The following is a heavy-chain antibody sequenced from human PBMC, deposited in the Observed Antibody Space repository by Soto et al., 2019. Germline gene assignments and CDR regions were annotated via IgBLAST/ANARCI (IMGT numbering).Heavy chain of an antibody. J-gene: IGHJ6*02. Sequence: PGGSLRLSCAASGFIFSDHYMDWLRQTPGKGLEWVGRSRDKVHSYTTEYAASVKGRFTISRDDSKNSLYLQMSSLNTEDTAVYYCARGPGKAPDNYRYGLDVWGQGTTVTVSS. CDR2: SRDKVHSYTT. CDR3: ARGPGKAPDNYRYGLDV. D-gene: IGHD3-10*01. CDR1: GFIFSDHY. V-gene: IGHV3-72*01.